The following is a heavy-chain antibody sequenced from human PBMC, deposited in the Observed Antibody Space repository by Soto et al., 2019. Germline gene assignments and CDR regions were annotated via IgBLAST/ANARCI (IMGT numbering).Heavy chain of an antibody. D-gene: IGHD1-26*01. V-gene: IGHV4-31*03. CDR3: ARDRRVVGATTNYYYYGMDV. CDR1: GGSISSGGYY. J-gene: IGHJ6*02. CDR2: IYYSGST. Sequence: QVQLQESGPGLVKPSQTLSLTCTVSGGSISSGGYYWSWIRQHPGKGLEWIGYIYYSGSTYYNPSLKSRVTISVDTSKNQFSLKLSSGTAADTAVYYCARDRRVVGATTNYYYYGMDVWGQGTTVTVSS.